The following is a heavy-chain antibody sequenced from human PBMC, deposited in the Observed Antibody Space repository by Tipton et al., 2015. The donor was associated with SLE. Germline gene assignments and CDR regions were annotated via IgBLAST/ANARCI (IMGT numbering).Heavy chain of an antibody. V-gene: IGHV3-33*01. CDR2: IWYDGVTK. CDR1: GFTFSSYG. Sequence: SLRLSCAASGFTFSSYGMHWVRQAPGKGLEGVAVIWYDGVTKFYADSVKGRFIISRDNSKNTLYLQMDSLTGEDTAVYYCATTTTMTNYIDYWGQGTLVTVS. J-gene: IGHJ4*02. CDR3: ATTTTMTNYIDY. D-gene: IGHD4-17*01.